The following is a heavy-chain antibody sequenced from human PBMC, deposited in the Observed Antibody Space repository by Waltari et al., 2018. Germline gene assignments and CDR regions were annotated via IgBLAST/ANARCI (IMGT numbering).Heavy chain of an antibody. CDR1: GLSVIDNY. V-gene: IGHV3-53*01. D-gene: IGHD3-16*02. CDR2: IYRGGSI. CDR3: ARLSDPNKYYYGMDV. Sequence: EVQLVQSGGCLIPPGGSLRLSCAASGLSVIDNYMSWVRQAPGKGREWVSVIYRGGSIKYGDSVKGRFTLSRDNSKNTLFLQMNSLRSEDTAVYYCARLSDPNKYYYGMDVWGQGTTVTVSS. J-gene: IGHJ6*02.